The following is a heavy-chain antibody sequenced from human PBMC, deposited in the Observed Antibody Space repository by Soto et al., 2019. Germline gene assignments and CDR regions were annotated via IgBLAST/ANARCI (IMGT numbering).Heavy chain of an antibody. Sequence: QVQLVQSGAEVKKPGSSVKVSCKASADTFTGYTVTWVRQAPGQGLEWVGRVIPILGASNFAQKFQGRVTLAADNSTDTAYIVLTGLTSEDTAVYYCARSRGSYYSNFDPWGQGTLVTVSS. CDR1: ADTFTGYT. V-gene: IGHV1-69*08. D-gene: IGHD3-10*01. J-gene: IGHJ5*02. CDR2: VIPILGAS. CDR3: ARSRGSYYSNFDP.